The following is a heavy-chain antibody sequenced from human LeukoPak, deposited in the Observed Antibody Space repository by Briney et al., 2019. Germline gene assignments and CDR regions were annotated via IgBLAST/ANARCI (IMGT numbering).Heavy chain of an antibody. Sequence: GASVKVSCKASGYTFTSYGISWVRQAPGQGLEWMGWISAYNGNTNYAQKLQGRVTMTTDTSTSTAYMELRSLRSDDTAVYYCARVQAYCGGDCYLAPNPPGGYYYGMDVWGQGTTVTVSS. D-gene: IGHD2-21*02. CDR3: ARVQAYCGGDCYLAPNPPGGYYYGMDV. V-gene: IGHV1-18*01. CDR1: GYTFTSYG. CDR2: ISAYNGNT. J-gene: IGHJ6*02.